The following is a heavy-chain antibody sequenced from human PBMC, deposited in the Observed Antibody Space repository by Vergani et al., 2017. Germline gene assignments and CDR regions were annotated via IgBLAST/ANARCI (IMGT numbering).Heavy chain of an antibody. V-gene: IGHV3-23*01. CDR1: GFTFSSYA. D-gene: IGHD2-15*01. Sequence: EVQLLESGGGLVQPGGSLRLSCAASGFTFSSYAMSWVRQAPGKGLEWVSAISGSGGSTYYADPVKGRFTISRDKSKNTLYLQMNSLRAEDTAVYYCARAYCSGGSCYFRTVPHFDYWGQGTLVTVSS. CDR3: ARAYCSGGSCYFRTVPHFDY. J-gene: IGHJ4*02. CDR2: ISGSGGST.